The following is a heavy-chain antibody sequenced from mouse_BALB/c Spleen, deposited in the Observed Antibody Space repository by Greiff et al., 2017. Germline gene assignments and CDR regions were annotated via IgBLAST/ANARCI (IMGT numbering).Heavy chain of an antibody. V-gene: IGHV5-17*02. J-gene: IGHJ4*01. CDR1: GFTFSSFG. Sequence: EVNVVESGGGLVQPGGSRKLSCAASGFTFSSFGMHWVRQAPEKGLEWVAYISSGSSTIYYADTVKGRFTISRDNPKNTLFLQMTSLRSEDTAMYYCARVGYAMDYWGQGTSVTVSS. CDR2: ISSGSSTI. CDR3: ARVGYAMDY.